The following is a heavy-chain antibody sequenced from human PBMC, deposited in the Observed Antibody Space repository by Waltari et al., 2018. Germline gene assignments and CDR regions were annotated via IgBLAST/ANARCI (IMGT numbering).Heavy chain of an antibody. CDR3: ARGRDCSGGSCYLDH. CDR1: GFTFSSYG. Sequence: QVQLVESGGGVVQPGRSLRLSCAASGFTFSSYGMHWVRQAPGKGLEWVAVISYDGSNKYYADSVKGRFTISRDNPKNSLYLQMNSLRAEDTAVYFCARGRDCSGGSCYLDHWGQGTLVTVSS. CDR2: ISYDGSNK. D-gene: IGHD2-15*01. V-gene: IGHV3-30*03. J-gene: IGHJ4*02.